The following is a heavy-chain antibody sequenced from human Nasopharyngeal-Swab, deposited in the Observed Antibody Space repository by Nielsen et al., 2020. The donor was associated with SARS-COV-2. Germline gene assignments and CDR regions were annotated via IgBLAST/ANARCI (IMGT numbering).Heavy chain of an antibody. D-gene: IGHD6-13*01. Sequence: GESLKISCAASGFTIGSYYMSWVRQAPGKGLEWVTILSVVGNTFYIESVKGRFTISRDNAKNTLYLQMNTLRAEDTAVYYCARSSSWALEYWGQGTPVTVSA. J-gene: IGHJ4*02. V-gene: IGHV3-53*01. CDR1: GFTIGSYY. CDR3: ARSSSWALEY. CDR2: LSVVGNT.